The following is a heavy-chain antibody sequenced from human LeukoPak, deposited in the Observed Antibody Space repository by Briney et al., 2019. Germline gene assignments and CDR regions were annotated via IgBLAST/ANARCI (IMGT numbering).Heavy chain of an antibody. CDR1: GYSFTSYW. CDR2: IYPGDSDT. D-gene: IGHD3-22*01. J-gene: IGHJ4*02. CDR3: ARTSHYYDSSGPYYFDY. Sequence: GESLKISCEGSGYSFTSYWIGWVRQMPGKGLEWMGIIYPGDSDTRYSPSFQGQVTISADKSISTAYLQWSSLTASDTAMYYCARTSHYYDSSGPYYFDYWGQGTLVTVSS. V-gene: IGHV5-51*01.